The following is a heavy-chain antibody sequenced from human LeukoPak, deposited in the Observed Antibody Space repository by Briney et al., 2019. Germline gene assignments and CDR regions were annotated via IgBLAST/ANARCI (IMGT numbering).Heavy chain of an antibody. CDR2: VYYSGST. D-gene: IGHD3-16*01. J-gene: IGHJ4*02. Sequence: SETLSLTCTVSGGSISSYYWSWIRQAPGKGLEWIGYVYYSGSTNYNPSLKSRVTISVDTSKNQFSLKLSSVTPADTAVYYCAKDGRLGAYDYWGQGTLVTVSS. CDR3: AKDGRLGAYDY. V-gene: IGHV4-59*12. CDR1: GGSISSYY.